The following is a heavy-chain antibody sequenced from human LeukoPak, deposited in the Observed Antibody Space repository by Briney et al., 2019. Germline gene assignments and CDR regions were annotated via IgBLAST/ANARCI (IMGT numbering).Heavy chain of an antibody. CDR2: IGTSTSYI. V-gene: IGHV3-21*01. Sequence: GGSLRLSCAASGFTFSTYIMNWVRQTPGKGLEWVSSIGTSTSYIYYADSVKGRFTISRDNAKNSLYLEMNSLRAEDTAVYYCARDNYYYYMDVWGKGTTVTISS. J-gene: IGHJ6*03. CDR1: GFTFSTYI. CDR3: ARDNYYYYMDV.